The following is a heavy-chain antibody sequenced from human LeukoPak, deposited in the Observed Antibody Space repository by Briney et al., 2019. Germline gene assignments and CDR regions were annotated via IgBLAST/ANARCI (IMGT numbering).Heavy chain of an antibody. D-gene: IGHD1-26*01. CDR3: ARGRYSGSPLVGAFDI. Sequence: SETLSLTCTVSGGSISSSNGYYWGWIRQSPGKGLEWIGSMYHSGKTYHNPSLKSRVTISVDTPKNQVSLKLNSVTAADTAVYYCARGRYSGSPLVGAFDIWGQGTMVTVSS. J-gene: IGHJ3*02. V-gene: IGHV4-39*01. CDR2: MYHSGKT. CDR1: GGSISSSNGYY.